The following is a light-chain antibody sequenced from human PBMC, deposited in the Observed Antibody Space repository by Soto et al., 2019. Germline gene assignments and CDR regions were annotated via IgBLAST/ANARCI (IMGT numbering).Light chain of an antibody. J-gene: IGKJ3*01. CDR2: AAS. CDR1: QSITKY. V-gene: IGKV1-39*01. Sequence: DIQMTQSPSSLSASVGDRVTIACRASQSITKYLNWYQQKPGKAPKLLISAASTLQSGVPSRFSDSGSGTDFTLTISSLQPEDFATYYCQQSHNTLFTFGPGTTVDIK. CDR3: QQSHNTLFT.